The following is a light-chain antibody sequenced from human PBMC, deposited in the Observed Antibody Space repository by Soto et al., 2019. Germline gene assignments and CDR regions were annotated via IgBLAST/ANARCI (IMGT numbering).Light chain of an antibody. CDR2: DAS. J-gene: IGKJ3*01. Sequence: EIVLTQSPGTLSLSPGERVTLSCRASQSVANTYLAWYQQKPGQAPRLLIYDASTRATGIPDRFSGSGSGTDFTLTISRLEPEDFAVYSCQQYGRSPGLLTFGPGTQVDIK. CDR3: QQYGRSPGLLT. V-gene: IGKV3-20*01. CDR1: QSVANTY.